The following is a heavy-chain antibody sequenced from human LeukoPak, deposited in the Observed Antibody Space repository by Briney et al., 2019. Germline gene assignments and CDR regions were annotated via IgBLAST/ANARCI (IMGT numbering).Heavy chain of an antibody. CDR1: GYTSTSYG. V-gene: IGHV1-18*01. CDR2: ISAYNGNT. CDR3: ARGDLRYFDWLNAFDY. D-gene: IGHD3-9*01. J-gene: IGHJ4*02. Sequence: ASVKVSCKASGYTSTSYGISWVRQAPGQGLEWMGWISAYNGNTNYAQKLQGRVTMTTDTSTSTAYMELGSLRSDDTAVYYCARGDLRYFDWLNAFDYWGQGTLVTVSS.